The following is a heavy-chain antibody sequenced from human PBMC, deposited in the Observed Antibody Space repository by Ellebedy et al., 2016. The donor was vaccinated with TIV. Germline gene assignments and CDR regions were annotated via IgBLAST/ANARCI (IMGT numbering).Heavy chain of an antibody. CDR1: GFTFSNYW. D-gene: IGHD1-26*01. CDR3: ARAIGSGSSL. CDR2: IKEDGSAI. V-gene: IGHV3-7*01. J-gene: IGHJ3*01. Sequence: GGSLRLXXVASGFTFSNYWMHWVRQAPGKGLDWVANIKEDGSAIYYVDSVKGRFTISRDNAKNSLYLQMNSLRADDTAVYYCARAIGSGSSLWGQGTMVTVSS.